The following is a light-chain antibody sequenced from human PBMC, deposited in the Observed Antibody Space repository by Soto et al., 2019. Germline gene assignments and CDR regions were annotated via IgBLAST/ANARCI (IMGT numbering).Light chain of an antibody. CDR1: QGISSA. CDR2: DAS. Sequence: AIQLTQSPSSLSASVGDRVTITCRASQGISSALAWYQQKPGKAPKLLIYDASSLESGVPSRFSGSGSGTDFTLTFSSLQPEDFATYYCQQFNSYCFGPGTKVDIK. J-gene: IGKJ3*01. V-gene: IGKV1-13*02. CDR3: QQFNSYC.